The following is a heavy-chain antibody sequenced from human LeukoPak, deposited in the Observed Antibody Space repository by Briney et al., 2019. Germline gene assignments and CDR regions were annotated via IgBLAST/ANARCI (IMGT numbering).Heavy chain of an antibody. CDR2: ISYDGSNK. CDR3: ARYFAYCSGGSCYPKGYYYYGMDV. CDR1: GFTFSSYA. D-gene: IGHD2-15*01. V-gene: IGHV3-30*04. J-gene: IGHJ6*02. Sequence: GRSLRLSCAASGFTFSSYAMHWVRQAPGKGLEWVAVISYDGSNKYYADSVKGRFTISRDNSKNTLYLQMNSLRAEDTAVYYCARYFAYCSGGSCYPKGYYYYGMDVWGQGTTVTVSS.